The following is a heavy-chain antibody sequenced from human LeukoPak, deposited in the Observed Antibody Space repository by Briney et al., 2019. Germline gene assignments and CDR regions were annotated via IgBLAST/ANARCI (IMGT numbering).Heavy chain of an antibody. J-gene: IGHJ6*03. CDR3: ARVGSSTTYYYYMDV. Sequence: SETLSLTCTVSGYSISSGYYWGWIRQPPGKGLEWIGSIYHSGSTHYNPSLKSRVTISVDTSKNQFSLKLSSVTAADTAVYYCARVGSSTTYYYYMDVWGKGTTVTVSS. CDR1: GYSISSGYY. V-gene: IGHV4-38-2*02. D-gene: IGHD2-2*01. CDR2: IYHSGST.